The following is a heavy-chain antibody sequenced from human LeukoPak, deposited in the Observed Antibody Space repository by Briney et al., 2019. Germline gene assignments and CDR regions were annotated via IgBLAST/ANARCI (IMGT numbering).Heavy chain of an antibody. J-gene: IGHJ6*03. Sequence: GGSLRLSCAASGFTFSSYAMSWVRQAPGKGLEWVSAISGSGGSTYYADSVKGRFTISRDNSKNTLYLQMNSLRAEDTAVYYCAKGGLNRNDVMVPHYYYYYYMDVWGKGTTVTVSS. D-gene: IGHD1-1*01. CDR2: ISGSGGST. CDR3: AKGGLNRNDVMVPHYYYYYYMDV. V-gene: IGHV3-23*01. CDR1: GFTFSSYA.